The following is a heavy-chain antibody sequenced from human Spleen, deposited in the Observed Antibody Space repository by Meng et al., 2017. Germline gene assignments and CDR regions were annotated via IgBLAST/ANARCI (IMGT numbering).Heavy chain of an antibody. CDR1: GFTFSAYA. J-gene: IGHJ6*02. CDR3: ARDSTATTYYYDSSWTRAYYGMDV. D-gene: IGHD3-22*01. Sequence: GESLKISCAASGFTFSAYAMTWVRQAPGKGLEWVSVIYCGGSTYYADSVKGRFTISRDNSKNTLYLQMSSLRAEDTAVYYCARDSTATTYYYDSSWTRAYYGMDVWGQGTTVTVSS. V-gene: IGHV3-66*02. CDR2: IYCGGST.